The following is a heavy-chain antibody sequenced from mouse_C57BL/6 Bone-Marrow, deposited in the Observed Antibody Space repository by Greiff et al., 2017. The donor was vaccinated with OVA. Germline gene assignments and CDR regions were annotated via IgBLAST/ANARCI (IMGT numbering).Heavy chain of an antibody. CDR1: GFTFSSYA. CDR2: ISSGGDYI. CDR3: TRAGSSDGYWYFDG. J-gene: IGHJ1*03. D-gene: IGHD1-1*01. V-gene: IGHV5-9-1*02. Sequence: EVQLVESGEGLVKPGGSLKLSCAASGFTFSSYAMSWVRQTPEKRLEWVAYISSGGDYIYYADTVKGRFTISRDNARNTLYLQMSRLKLEDTAMDYCTRAGSSDGYWYFDGWGTGTTVTVSS.